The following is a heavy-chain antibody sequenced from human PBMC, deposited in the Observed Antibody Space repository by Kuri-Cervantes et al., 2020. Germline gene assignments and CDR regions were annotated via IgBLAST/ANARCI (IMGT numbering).Heavy chain of an antibody. CDR2: IWYDGSNK. V-gene: IGHV3-33*08. Sequence: GGSLRLSCAASGFTFSGSAMHWVRQAPGKGLEWVAVIWYDGSNKYYADSVKGRFTISRDDSKNTLYLQMNSLRAEDTAVYYCARGGLLPVPIWFDPWGQGTLVTVSS. D-gene: IGHD6-19*01. CDR3: ARGGLLPVPIWFDP. CDR1: GFTFSGSA. J-gene: IGHJ5*02.